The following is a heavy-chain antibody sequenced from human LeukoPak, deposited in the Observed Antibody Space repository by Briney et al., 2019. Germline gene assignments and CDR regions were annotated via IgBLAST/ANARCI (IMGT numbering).Heavy chain of an antibody. CDR1: GFTFASYA. J-gene: IGHJ4*02. Sequence: GGSLRLSCATSGFTFASYAMTWVRQAPGKGLEWVSGITGIDGSTYYADSVKGRFTISRDNSKNTLYLQMNSLRAEDTAVYYCAKPIAARSFDYWGQGTLVTVSS. CDR3: AKPIAARSFDY. CDR2: ITGIDGST. V-gene: IGHV3-23*01. D-gene: IGHD6-6*01.